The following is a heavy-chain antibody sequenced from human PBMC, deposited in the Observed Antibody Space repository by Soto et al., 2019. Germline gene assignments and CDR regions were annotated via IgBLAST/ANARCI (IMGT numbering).Heavy chain of an antibody. J-gene: IGHJ3*02. V-gene: IGHV3-7*03. CDR2: IRQDGSQI. D-gene: IGHD6-19*01. Sequence: GGSLRLSCAASGFSFSSYWMSWVRQAPGKGLEWVANIRQDGSQIYYLGSVKGRFTISRDNAKNSLYLQMNSLRAEDTAVYYCARLQWPSKGAFDICGQGTMVTVSS. CDR1: GFSFSSYW. CDR3: ARLQWPSKGAFDI.